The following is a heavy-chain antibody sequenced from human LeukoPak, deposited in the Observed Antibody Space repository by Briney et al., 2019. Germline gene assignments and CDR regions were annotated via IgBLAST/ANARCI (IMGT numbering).Heavy chain of an antibody. Sequence: SETLSLTCSVSGGSISSSSYYWGWIRQPPGKGLEWIGSIYYSGSTYYNPSLKSRVSISVDTSKNQFSLELSSVTAADTAMCYCATGDYYYADCWGQGTLVTVSS. V-gene: IGHV4-39*01. J-gene: IGHJ4*02. CDR1: GGSISSSSYY. CDR2: IYYSGST. CDR3: ATGDYYYADC. D-gene: IGHD3-10*01.